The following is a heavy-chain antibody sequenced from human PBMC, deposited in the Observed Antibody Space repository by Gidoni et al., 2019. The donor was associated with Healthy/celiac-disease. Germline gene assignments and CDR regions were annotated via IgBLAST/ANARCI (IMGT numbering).Heavy chain of an antibody. Sequence: QVQLQQWGAGLLKPSETLSLTCAVYGGSFSGYYWSWIRQPPGKGLEWLGEINHSGSTNYNPSLKSRVTISVDTSKNQFSLKLSSVTAADTAVYYCARIGSPDYVWGSYRLDAFDIWGQGTMVTVSS. CDR1: GGSFSGYY. V-gene: IGHV4-34*01. CDR3: ARIGSPDYVWGSYRLDAFDI. CDR2: INHSGST. J-gene: IGHJ3*02. D-gene: IGHD3-16*02.